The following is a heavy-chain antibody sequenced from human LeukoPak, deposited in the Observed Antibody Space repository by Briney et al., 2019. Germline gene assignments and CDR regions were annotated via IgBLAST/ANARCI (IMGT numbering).Heavy chain of an antibody. Sequence: SETLSLTCAVSGYSISSYHRSSIRQPPGKGLEWIGYIYYSGSTNYNPSLKSRVTISVDTSKNQFSLKLSSVTAADTAVYYWARSRLIMVTTRMVSYAFDIWGQGTMVTVSS. CDR3: ARSRLIMVTTRMVSYAFDI. CDR1: GYSISSYH. CDR2: IYYSGST. D-gene: IGHD4-17*01. V-gene: IGHV4-59*01. J-gene: IGHJ3*02.